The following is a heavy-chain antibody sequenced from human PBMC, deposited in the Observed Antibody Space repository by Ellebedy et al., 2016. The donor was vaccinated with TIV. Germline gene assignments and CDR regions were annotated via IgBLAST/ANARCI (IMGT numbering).Heavy chain of an antibody. CDR3: VRDYSGSGNFDI. J-gene: IGHJ3*02. V-gene: IGHV3-33*01. CDR2: IWYDGSDK. Sequence: PGGSLRLSCAASGFTSSSYGMHWVRQAPGKGLEWVAVIWYDGSDKFYAGSVKGRFTISRHNSKNTLYLQMNSLRAEDTAVYYCVRDYSGSGNFDIWGLGAMVTVSS. D-gene: IGHD3-10*01. CDR1: GFTSSSYG.